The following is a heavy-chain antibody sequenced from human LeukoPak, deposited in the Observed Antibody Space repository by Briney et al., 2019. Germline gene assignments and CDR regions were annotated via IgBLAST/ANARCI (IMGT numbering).Heavy chain of an antibody. J-gene: IGHJ4*02. V-gene: IGHV3-48*01. CDR1: GFTFSSYH. Sequence: GGSLRLSCEASGFTFSSYHMNWVRQAPGKGLEWVSYISSISSTIYYADSVKGRFTISRDDAKNSVYLQMNSLRAEDTAVYYCARTHERDLDYWGQGTLVTVSS. CDR3: ARTHERDLDY. CDR2: ISSISSTI.